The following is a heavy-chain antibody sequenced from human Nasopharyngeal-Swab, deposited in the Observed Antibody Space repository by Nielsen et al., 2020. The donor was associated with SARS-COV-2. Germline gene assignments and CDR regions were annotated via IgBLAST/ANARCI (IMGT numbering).Heavy chain of an antibody. Sequence: GGSLRLSCAASGFTFSSYSMNWVRQAPGKGLEWVSSISSSSSYIHYADSVKGRFTISRDNAKNSLYLQMNSLRAEDTAVYYCARDRSEGGSGEDAFDIWGQGTMVTVSS. CDR2: ISSSSSYI. D-gene: IGHD2-15*01. CDR3: ARDRSEGGSGEDAFDI. V-gene: IGHV3-21*01. CDR1: GFTFSSYS. J-gene: IGHJ3*02.